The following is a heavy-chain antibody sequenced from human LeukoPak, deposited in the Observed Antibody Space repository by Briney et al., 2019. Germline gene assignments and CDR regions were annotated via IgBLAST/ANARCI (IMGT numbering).Heavy chain of an antibody. CDR2: ISYDGSNK. D-gene: IGHD1-26*01. V-gene: IGHV3-30*18. J-gene: IGHJ6*02. CDR3: AKTGSPRGYYYYGMDV. Sequence: GGSLRLSCAAYGFTFSSYGMHWVRQAQGKGLEWVAIISYDGSNKYYADSVKGRFIISRDNSKNTLYLQMNSLRAEDTAVYYCAKTGSPRGYYYYGMDVWGQGTTVTVSS. CDR1: GFTFSSYG.